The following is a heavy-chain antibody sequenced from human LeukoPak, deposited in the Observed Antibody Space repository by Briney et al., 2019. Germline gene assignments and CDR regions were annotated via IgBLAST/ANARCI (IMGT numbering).Heavy chain of an antibody. D-gene: IGHD2-2*01. CDR2: IKHDGSEK. J-gene: IGHJ4*02. Sequence: GGSLTLSCAASGFTFSSYWMSWVRQAPGEGLGWVANIKHDGSEKYYVDSVKGRCTICRDNAKNSLYLQMHSLRAEDTAVYYCARDFFLLGYFSSTSCPNDYWGQGTLVTVSS. CDR3: ARDFFLLGYFSSTSCPNDY. V-gene: IGHV3-7*01. CDR1: GFTFSSYW.